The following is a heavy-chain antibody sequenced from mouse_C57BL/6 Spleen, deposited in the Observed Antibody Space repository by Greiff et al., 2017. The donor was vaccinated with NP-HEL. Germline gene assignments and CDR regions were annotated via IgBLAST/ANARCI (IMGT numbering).Heavy chain of an antibody. CDR2: ISDGGSYT. Sequence: EVKVVESGGGLVKPGGSLKLSCAASGFTFSSYAMSWVRQTPEKRLEWVATISDGGSYTYYPDNVKGRFTISRDNAKNNLYLQMSHLKSEDTAMYYCAREGGLGRYFDCWGQGTTLTVSS. CDR3: AREGGLGRYFDC. D-gene: IGHD4-1*01. V-gene: IGHV5-4*01. J-gene: IGHJ2*01. CDR1: GFTFSSYA.